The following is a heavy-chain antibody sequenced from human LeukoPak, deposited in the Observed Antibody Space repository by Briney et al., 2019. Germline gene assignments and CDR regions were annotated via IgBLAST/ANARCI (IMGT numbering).Heavy chain of an antibody. J-gene: IGHJ4*02. CDR1: GYTFTIYG. D-gene: IGHD3-3*01. CDR2: ISAYNGNT. Sequence: ASVKVSCKASGYTFTIYGISWVRQAPGQGLEWMGLISAYNGNTNYAQKLQGRVTMTTDTSTSTTYMELRSLRSDDTAVYYCARVIRFLEWLLYREPEFDYWGQGTLVTVSS. V-gene: IGHV1-18*01. CDR3: ARVIRFLEWLLYREPEFDY.